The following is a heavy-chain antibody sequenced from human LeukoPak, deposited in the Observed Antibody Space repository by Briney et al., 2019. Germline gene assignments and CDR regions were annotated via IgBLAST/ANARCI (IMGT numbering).Heavy chain of an antibody. CDR1: GFTFSSYA. D-gene: IGHD3-22*01. CDR3: AMRYYYDSSGYYYGVFDY. J-gene: IGHJ4*02. CDR2: IYSGGST. V-gene: IGHV3-23*03. Sequence: PGGSLRLSCAASGFTFSSYAMSWVRQAPGKGLEWVSVIYSGGSTYYADSVKGRFTISRHNSKNTLYLQMNSLRAEDTAVYYCAMRYYYDSSGYYYGVFDYWGQGTLVTVSS.